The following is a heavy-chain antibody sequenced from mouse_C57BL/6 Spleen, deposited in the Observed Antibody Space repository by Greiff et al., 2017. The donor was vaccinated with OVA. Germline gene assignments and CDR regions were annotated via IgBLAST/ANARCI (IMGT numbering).Heavy chain of an antibody. Sequence: DVKLQESGGGLVKPGGSLKLSCAASGFTFSSYAMSWVRQTPEKRLEWVATISDGGSYTYYPDNVKGRFTISRDNAKNNLYLQMSHLKSEDTAMYYCARKGLLSHFFAYWGQGTLVTVSA. J-gene: IGHJ3*01. CDR3: ARKGLLSHFFAY. V-gene: IGHV5-4*03. CDR1: GFTFSSYA. CDR2: ISDGGSYT. D-gene: IGHD2-10*01.